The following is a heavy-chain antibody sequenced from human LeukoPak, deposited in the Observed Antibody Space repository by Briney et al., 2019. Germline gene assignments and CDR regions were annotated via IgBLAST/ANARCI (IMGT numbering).Heavy chain of an antibody. D-gene: IGHD3-10*01. CDR3: ARYYGSGYYYYMDV. Sequence: GASVKVSCKASGYTFTSYAMNWVRQAPGQGLEWMGWINPNSGGTNYAQKFQGRVTMTRDTSISTAYMELSRLRSDDTAVYYCARYYGSGYYYYMDVWGKGTTVTISS. CDR2: INPNSGGT. V-gene: IGHV1-2*02. CDR1: GYTFTSYA. J-gene: IGHJ6*03.